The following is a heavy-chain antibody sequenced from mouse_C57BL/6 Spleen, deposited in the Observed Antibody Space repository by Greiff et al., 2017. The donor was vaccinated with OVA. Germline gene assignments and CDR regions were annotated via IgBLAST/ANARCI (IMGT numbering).Heavy chain of an antibody. CDR3: ARHEANRRTRAMDY. V-gene: IGHV5-6*01. J-gene: IGHJ4*01. D-gene: IGHD3-2*02. CDR1: GFTFSSYG. CDR2: ISRGGSYT. Sequence: EVQGVESGGDLVKPGGSLKLSCAASGFTFSSYGMSWVRQTPDKRLEWVATISRGGSYTYYPDSVKGRATISRDNAKNTLYLQMSSLKPEDTAMYDCARHEANRRTRAMDYWGQGTSVTVSS.